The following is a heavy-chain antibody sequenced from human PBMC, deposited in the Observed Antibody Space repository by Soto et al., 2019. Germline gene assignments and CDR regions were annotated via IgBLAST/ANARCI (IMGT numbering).Heavy chain of an antibody. Sequence: DVQLVESGGGLVQPGGSLRLSCAASGFSFSDHYMDWVRQAPGKGLEWVGSTRNKAEKYTTEYAASVKGRFTISRAASTMSLFLQMNRLRTEDTAVYYCVSFTSGVVHWGQGTLVTVSS. J-gene: IGHJ4*02. CDR2: TRNKAEKYTT. V-gene: IGHV3-72*01. D-gene: IGHD3-3*01. CDR1: GFSFSDHY. CDR3: VSFTSGVVH.